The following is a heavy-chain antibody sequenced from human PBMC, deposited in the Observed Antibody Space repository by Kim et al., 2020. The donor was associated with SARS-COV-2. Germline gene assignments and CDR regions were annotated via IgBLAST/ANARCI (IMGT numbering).Heavy chain of an antibody. D-gene: IGHD1-26*01. CDR3: ARSELPGIVGATLDY. V-gene: IGHV3-64*01. Sequence: GGSLRLSCAASGFTFSSYAMHWVRQAPGKGLEYVSAISSNGGSTYYANSVKGRFTISRDNSKNTLYLQMGSLRAEDMAVYYCARSELPGIVGATLDYWGQGTLVTVSS. CDR2: ISSNGGST. J-gene: IGHJ4*02. CDR1: GFTFSSYA.